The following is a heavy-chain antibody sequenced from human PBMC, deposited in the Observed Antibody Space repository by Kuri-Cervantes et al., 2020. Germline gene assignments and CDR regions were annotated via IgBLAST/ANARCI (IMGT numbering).Heavy chain of an antibody. J-gene: IGHJ6*03. CDR1: FGDYT. Sequence: FGDYTMNWFRQAPGKGLEWIGEINHSGYTNYTPSLKSRATISVNTSKNQFSLKLSSVTAADTAVYYCARGKGLRRGYTYGSNYMDVWGKGTTVTVSS. V-gene: IGHV4-34*01. D-gene: IGHD5-18*01. CDR2: INHSGYT. CDR3: ARGKGLRRGYTYGSNYMDV.